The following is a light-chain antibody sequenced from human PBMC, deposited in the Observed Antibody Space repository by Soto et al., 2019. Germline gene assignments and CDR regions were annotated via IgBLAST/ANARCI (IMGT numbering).Light chain of an antibody. V-gene: IGKV1-5*03. CDR3: QQYNSYSQT. CDR2: KAS. Sequence: DIQMTQSPSTLCASVGDRVTITCRASQSISSWLAWYQQKPGKAPKLLIYKASSLESGVPSRFSGSGPGTEFTLTISSLQPDDFATYYCQQYNSYSQTFGQGTKVDIK. J-gene: IGKJ1*01. CDR1: QSISSW.